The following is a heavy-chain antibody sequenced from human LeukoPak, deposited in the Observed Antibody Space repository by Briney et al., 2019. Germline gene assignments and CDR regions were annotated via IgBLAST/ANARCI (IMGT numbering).Heavy chain of an antibody. D-gene: IGHD6-13*01. Sequence: GGSLRLSCAASGFTFSSYGMHWVRQAPGKGLEGVAVISYDGSNKYYADSVKGRFTISRDNSKNTLYLQMNSLRAEDTAVYYCAKTFIAAAGRPSDLDPWGQGTLVTVSS. J-gene: IGHJ5*02. V-gene: IGHV3-30*18. CDR2: ISYDGSNK. CDR3: AKTFIAAAGRPSDLDP. CDR1: GFTFSSYG.